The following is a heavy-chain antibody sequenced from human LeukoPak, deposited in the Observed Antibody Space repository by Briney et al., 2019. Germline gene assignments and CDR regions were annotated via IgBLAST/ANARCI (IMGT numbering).Heavy chain of an antibody. J-gene: IGHJ3*02. D-gene: IGHD3-3*01. Sequence: SETLSLTCAVYGGSFSGYYWSWIRQPPGKGLEWIGEINHSGSTNYSPSLKSRVTISVDTSKNQFSLKLSSVTAADTAVYYCARSSYLIYDFWSGYGPATYAFDIWGQGTMVTVSS. CDR2: INHSGST. CDR1: GGSFSGYY. CDR3: ARSSYLIYDFWSGYGPATYAFDI. V-gene: IGHV4-34*01.